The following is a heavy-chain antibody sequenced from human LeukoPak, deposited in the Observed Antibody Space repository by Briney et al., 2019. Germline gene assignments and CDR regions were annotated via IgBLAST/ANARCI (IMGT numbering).Heavy chain of an antibody. J-gene: IGHJ4*02. D-gene: IGHD3-10*01. CDR2: ISGGNGRT. CDR1: GFTFSSYA. V-gene: IGHV3-23*01. CDR3: VKDWADYYGSGSYDHLDY. Sequence: PARSLRLSCAASGFTFSSYAMSWVRQAPGKGLEWVSCISGGNGRTYYADSVKGRFTISRDNGKNTLYLQMNSLRAEDTAVYYCVKDWADYYGSGSYDHLDYWGQGTLVTVSS.